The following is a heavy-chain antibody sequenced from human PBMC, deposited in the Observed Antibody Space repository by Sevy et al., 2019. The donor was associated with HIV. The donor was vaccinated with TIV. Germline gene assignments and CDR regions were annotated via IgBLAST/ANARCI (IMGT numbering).Heavy chain of an antibody. CDR2: ITSDATYI. CDR3: ARDVSTCGTGAYFRYFDY. CDR1: GFTFSRYT. V-gene: IGHV3-21*06. J-gene: IGHJ4*02. Sequence: GGSLRLSCAASGFTFSRYTMHWVRQAPGKGLEWVSSITSDATYISYADSVKGRFTISRDNAKNSLFLQMISLRGEEKAVYFCARDVSTCGTGAYFRYFDYWGQGTLVTVSS. D-gene: IGHD3-9*01.